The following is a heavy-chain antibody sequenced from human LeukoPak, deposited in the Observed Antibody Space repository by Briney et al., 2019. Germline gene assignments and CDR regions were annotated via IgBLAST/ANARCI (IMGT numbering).Heavy chain of an antibody. CDR2: ISGSGDST. D-gene: IGHD1-1*01. V-gene: IGHV3-23*01. CDR3: AKSPENDLYYFDY. CDR1: GFTFSSYA. J-gene: IGHJ4*02. Sequence: PGGSLRLSCAASGFTFSSYAMSWVRQAPGKGLGWVSGISGSGDSTYYADSVQGRFTISRDNSKNTLYLLMNSLRAEDTAVYYCAKSPENDLYYFDYWGQGTLVIVSS.